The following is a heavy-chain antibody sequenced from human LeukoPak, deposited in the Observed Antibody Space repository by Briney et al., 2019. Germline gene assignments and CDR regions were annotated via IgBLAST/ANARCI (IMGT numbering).Heavy chain of an antibody. Sequence: ASVKVSCKASGYTFTGYYMHWVRQAPGQGLEWMGWINPNSGGTNYAQKFQGRVTMTRDTSISTAYMELSRLRSDDTAVYYCARDLLEGDFSSGPDYWGQGTLVTVSS. V-gene: IGHV1-2*02. CDR2: INPNSGGT. CDR1: GYTFTGYY. D-gene: IGHD6-19*01. CDR3: ARDLLEGDFSSGPDY. J-gene: IGHJ4*02.